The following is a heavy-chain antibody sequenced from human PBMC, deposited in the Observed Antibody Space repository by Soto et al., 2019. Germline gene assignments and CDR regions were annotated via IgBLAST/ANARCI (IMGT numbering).Heavy chain of an antibody. CDR3: TRDRLYSNYYRHGMDV. J-gene: IGHJ6*02. CDR1: GFTFSSYE. D-gene: IGHD4-4*01. CDR2: ISSSGSTI. V-gene: IGHV3-48*03. Sequence: PGGSLRLSCAASGFTFSSYEMNWVRQAPGKGLEWVSYISSSGSTIYYADSVKGRFTISRDNAKNSLYLQMNSLRAEDTAVYYCTRDRLYSNYYRHGMDVWGQGTTVTVSS.